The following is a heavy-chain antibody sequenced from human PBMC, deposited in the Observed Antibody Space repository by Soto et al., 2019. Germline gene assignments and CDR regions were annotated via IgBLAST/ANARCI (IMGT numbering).Heavy chain of an antibody. J-gene: IGHJ4*02. CDR1: GFTFTSSA. CDR2: IVVGSGNT. CDR3: AAGLGKLMTTVTTPGGNY. Sequence: GASVKVSCKASGFTFTSSAVQWVRQARGQRLEWIGWIVVGSGNTNYAQKFQERVTITRDMSTSTAYMELSSLRSEDTAVYYCAAGLGKLMTTVTTPGGNYWGQGTLVTVSS. V-gene: IGHV1-58*01. D-gene: IGHD4-17*01.